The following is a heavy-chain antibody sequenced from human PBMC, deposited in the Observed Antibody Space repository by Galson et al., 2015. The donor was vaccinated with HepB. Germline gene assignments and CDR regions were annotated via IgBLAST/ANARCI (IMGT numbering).Heavy chain of an antibody. CDR2: ISGSGGST. CDR3: AKDGAGYFDWLNDY. J-gene: IGHJ4*02. V-gene: IGHV3-23*01. D-gene: IGHD3-9*01. Sequence: SLRLSCAASGFTFSSYAMSWVRQAPGKGLEWVSAISGSGGSTYYADSVKGRFTISRDNSKNTLYLQMNSLRAEDTAVYYCAKDGAGYFDWLNDYWGQGTLVTVSS. CDR1: GFTFSSYA.